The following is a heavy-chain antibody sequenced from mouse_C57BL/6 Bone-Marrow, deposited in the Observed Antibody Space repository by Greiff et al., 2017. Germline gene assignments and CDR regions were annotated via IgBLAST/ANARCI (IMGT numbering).Heavy chain of an antibody. J-gene: IGHJ2*01. V-gene: IGHV1-55*01. Sequence: QVQLQQPGAELVKPGASVKMSCKASGYTFTSYWITWVKQRPGQGLEWIGDIYPGSGSTNYNEKFKSKATLTVDTSTSTAYMQLSSLTSADSAVYYCAREGYGSNYFDYWGQGTTLTVSS. D-gene: IGHD1-1*01. CDR2: IYPGSGST. CDR1: GYTFTSYW. CDR3: AREGYGSNYFDY.